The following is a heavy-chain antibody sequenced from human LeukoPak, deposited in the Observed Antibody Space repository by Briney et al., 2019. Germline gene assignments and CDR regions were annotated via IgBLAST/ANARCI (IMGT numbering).Heavy chain of an antibody. CDR3: ARRCFGSGSYLDS. J-gene: IGHJ4*02. D-gene: IGHD3-10*01. CDR1: VNTLTGYY. V-gene: IGHV1-2*02. Sequence: ASVKVPCKVSVNTLTGYYLHWVRQAPGHGLEWMGWINPSGGTNYAQKFQGRVTMTRDTSISTAYMELSRLRSDDTAVYYCARRCFGSGSYLDSWGQGTLVTVSS. CDR2: INPSGGT.